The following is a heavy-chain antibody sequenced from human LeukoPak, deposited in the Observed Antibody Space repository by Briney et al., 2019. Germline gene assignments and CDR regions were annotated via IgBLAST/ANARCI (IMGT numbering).Heavy chain of an antibody. J-gene: IGHJ5*02. CDR3: ARVAGYSNYGWFDP. CDR2: IIPIFGTA. Sequence: GASVKVSCKASGYTFGQYSISWVRQAPGQGLEWMGGIIPIFGTANYAQKFQGRVTITADKSTSTAYMELSSLRSEDTAVYYCARVAGYSNYGWFDPWGQGTLVTVSS. CDR1: GYTFGQYS. V-gene: IGHV1-69*06. D-gene: IGHD4-11*01.